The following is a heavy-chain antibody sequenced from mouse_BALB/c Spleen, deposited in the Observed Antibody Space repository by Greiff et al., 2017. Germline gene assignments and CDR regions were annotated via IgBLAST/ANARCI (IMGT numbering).Heavy chain of an antibody. D-gene: IGHD2-14*01. CDR2: IWGDGST. CDR1: GFSLTGYG. V-gene: IGHV2-6-7*01. CDR3: ARAYYRYYFDY. Sequence: QVQLKESGPGPVAPSQSLSITCTVSGFSLTGYGVNWVRQPPGKGLEWLGMIWGDGSTDYNSALKSRLSISKDNSKSQVFLKMNSLQTDDTARYYCARAYYRYYFDYWGQGTTLTVSS. J-gene: IGHJ2*01.